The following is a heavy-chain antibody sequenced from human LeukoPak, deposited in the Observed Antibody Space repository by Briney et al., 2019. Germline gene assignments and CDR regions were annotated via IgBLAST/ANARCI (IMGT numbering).Heavy chain of an antibody. D-gene: IGHD1-26*01. CDR3: AHRPMGNWFDP. CDR1: GFALSTSGVG. CDR2: IYWNDDK. V-gene: IGHV2-5*01. J-gene: IGHJ5*02. Sequence: ESGPTLVKPTQTLTLTCTFSGFALSTSGVGVGWIRQPPGKALEWLALIYWNDDKRYSPSLKSRLTITKDTSKNQVVLTMTNMDPVDTATYYCAHRPMGNWFDPWGQGTLVTVSS.